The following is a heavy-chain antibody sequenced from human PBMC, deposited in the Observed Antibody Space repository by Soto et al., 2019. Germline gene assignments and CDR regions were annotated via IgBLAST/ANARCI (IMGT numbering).Heavy chain of an antibody. CDR3: ARDKGEQGLVPHY. Sequence: SVKVSCKASGGTFSSYAISWVRQAPGQGLEWMGGIIPIFGTANYAQKFQGRVTITADESTSTAYMELSSLRSEDTAVYYCARDKGEQGLVPHYWGQGTLVTVSS. J-gene: IGHJ4*02. D-gene: IGHD6-19*01. CDR1: GGTFSSYA. CDR2: IIPIFGTA. V-gene: IGHV1-69*13.